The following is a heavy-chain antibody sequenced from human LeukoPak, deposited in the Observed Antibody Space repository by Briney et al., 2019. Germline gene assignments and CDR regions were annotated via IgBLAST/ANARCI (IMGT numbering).Heavy chain of an antibody. CDR3: ARSSGTGTFSY. CDR2: VYYGRSP. Sequence: GSLRLSCAASGFTFSNCAMSWVRQPPGKGLEWIGSVYYGRSPYFNPSLESRATISVDTSKNHFSLKMSSVTAADTAVYYCARSSGTGTFSYWGQGTLVTVSS. V-gene: IGHV4-39*02. J-gene: IGHJ4*02. CDR1: GFTFSNCA. D-gene: IGHD6-25*01.